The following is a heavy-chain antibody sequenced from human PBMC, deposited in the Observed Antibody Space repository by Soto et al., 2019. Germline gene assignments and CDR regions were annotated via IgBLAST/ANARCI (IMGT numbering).Heavy chain of an antibody. D-gene: IGHD1-1*01. CDR3: AKGRGQNWKFDY. CDR2: ISGSGGTA. Sequence: EVQLLESGGGSVQPGGSLRLSCAASGFTFSSYAMHWVRRPPGKGLEWVSSISGSGGTAYYADSVKGRFSISRDSLVNTLYLTMNSLRDEDTAVYSCAKGRGQNWKFDYWGQGTLVTVSP. CDR1: GFTFSSYA. V-gene: IGHV3-23*01. J-gene: IGHJ4*02.